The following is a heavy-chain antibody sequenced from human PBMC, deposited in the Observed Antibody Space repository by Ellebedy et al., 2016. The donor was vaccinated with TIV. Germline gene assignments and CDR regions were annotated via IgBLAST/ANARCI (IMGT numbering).Heavy chain of an antibody. Sequence: SETLSLTXTASGGSISTYHRSWIRQSPGKGLEWIGYIYYSGSATYNPSLKSRVTMSVDTSKNLFSLGLRSVTAADTAVYYCARGDYCSFTSCYTAGFDSWGQGTLVSVSS. CDR2: IYYSGSA. CDR1: GGSISTYH. V-gene: IGHV4-59*01. CDR3: ARGDYCSFTSCYTAGFDS. J-gene: IGHJ5*01. D-gene: IGHD2-2*02.